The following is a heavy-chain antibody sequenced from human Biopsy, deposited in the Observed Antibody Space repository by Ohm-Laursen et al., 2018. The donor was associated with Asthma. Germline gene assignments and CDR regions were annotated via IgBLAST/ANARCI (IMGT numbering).Heavy chain of an antibody. Sequence: TLSLTCLVSGGSITSFFWTWIRQSPGKGLEWIGETNERGVTNNNPSLKSRVLISIDTYWNRVSLKLTSVTAADTAVYYCARGPELDVWGQGTTVTVSS. CDR3: ARGPELDV. V-gene: IGHV4-34*01. CDR2: TNERGVT. J-gene: IGHJ6*02. CDR1: GGSITSFF.